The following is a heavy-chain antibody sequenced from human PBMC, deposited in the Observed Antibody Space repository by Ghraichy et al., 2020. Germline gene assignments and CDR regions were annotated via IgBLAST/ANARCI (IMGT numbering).Heavy chain of an antibody. J-gene: IGHJ4*02. CDR3: ARGGSFGGKPFEY. CDR2: ISDDGNNK. CDR1: AFTFSSYA. Sequence: GESLNISCAASAFTFSSYAMHWVRQAPGKGLEWVAVISDDGNNKYYVDSVKGRFTISRDNSKNTLYLQMNSLRAEDTAVYYCARGGSFGGKPFEYWGQGTLVTVSS. V-gene: IGHV3-30*04. D-gene: IGHD3-16*01.